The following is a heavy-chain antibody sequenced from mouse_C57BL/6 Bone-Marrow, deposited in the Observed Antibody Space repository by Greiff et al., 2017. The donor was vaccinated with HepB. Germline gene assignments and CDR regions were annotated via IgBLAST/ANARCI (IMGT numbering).Heavy chain of an antibody. D-gene: IGHD1-1*01. J-gene: IGHJ1*03. CDR3: AREEDYYGSSYDWYFDV. V-gene: IGHV5-4*01. CDR1: GFTFSSYA. Sequence: EVKLMESGGGLVKPGGSLKLSCAASGFTFSSYAMSWVRQTPEKRLEWVATISDGGSYTYYPDNVKGRFTISSDNAKKNLYLQMSHLKSEDTAMYYCAREEDYYGSSYDWYFDVWGTGTTVTVSS. CDR2: ISDGGSYT.